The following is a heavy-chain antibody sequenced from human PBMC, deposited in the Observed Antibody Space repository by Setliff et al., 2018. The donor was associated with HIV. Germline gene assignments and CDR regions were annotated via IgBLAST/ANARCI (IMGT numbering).Heavy chain of an antibody. CDR1: GFTFSGIY. Sequence: GGSLRLSCAASGFTFSGIYMTWVRQAPGKGLEWVPVINGGTTTYYADSAKGRFIISRDNSQNTLYLQMNSLRADDTAIYYCAKGFRPVDTALVSGPTYWGQGIQVTVSS. CDR2: INGGTTT. V-gene: IGHV3-53*01. CDR3: AKGFRPVDTALVSGPTY. D-gene: IGHD5-18*01. J-gene: IGHJ4*02.